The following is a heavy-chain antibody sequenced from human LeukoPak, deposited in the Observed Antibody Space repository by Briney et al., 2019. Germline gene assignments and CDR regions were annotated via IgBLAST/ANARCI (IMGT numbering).Heavy chain of an antibody. Sequence: PEGSLRLSCAASGFTFSDYYMSWIRQAPGKGLEWASYISSVGTTIYYADSVKGRFTISRDNAKNSMYLQMNSLRAEDTAVYYCARGRDGYSYAFDIWGQGTMVTVSS. D-gene: IGHD5-24*01. CDR1: GFTFSDYY. V-gene: IGHV3-11*01. CDR2: ISSVGTTI. CDR3: ARGRDGYSYAFDI. J-gene: IGHJ3*02.